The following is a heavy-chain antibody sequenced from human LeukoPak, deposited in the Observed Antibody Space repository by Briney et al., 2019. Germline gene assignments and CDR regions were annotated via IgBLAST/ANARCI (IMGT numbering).Heavy chain of an antibody. V-gene: IGHV3-23*01. CDR2: ISGSGGST. CDR1: GFTFSSYA. D-gene: IGHD4/OR15-4a*01. Sequence: GGSLRLSCAASGFTFSSYAMSWVRQAPGKGLEWVSAISGSGGSTYYADSVKGRFTISRDNSKNTLYLQMNSLRAEDTAVYYRAKGWDPDDMGLPGYFDYWGQGTLVTVSS. CDR3: AKGWDPDDMGLPGYFDY. J-gene: IGHJ4*02.